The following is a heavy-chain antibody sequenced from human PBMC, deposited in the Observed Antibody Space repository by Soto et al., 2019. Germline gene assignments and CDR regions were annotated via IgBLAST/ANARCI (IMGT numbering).Heavy chain of an antibody. CDR2: IWYDGSNK. V-gene: IGHV3-33*01. CDR3: ARVLAARPYYYYGMDV. J-gene: IGHJ6*02. CDR1: GFTFSSYG. Sequence: QVQLVESGGGVVQPGRSLRLSCAASGFTFSSYGMHWVRQAPGKGLEWVAVIWYDGSNKYYADSVKGRFTISRDNSKNTLYLKMNSLRAEDTAVYYCARVLAARPYYYYGMDVWGQGTTVTVSS. D-gene: IGHD6-6*01.